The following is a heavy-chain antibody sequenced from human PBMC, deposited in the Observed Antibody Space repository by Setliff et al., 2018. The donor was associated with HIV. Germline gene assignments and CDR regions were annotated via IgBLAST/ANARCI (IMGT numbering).Heavy chain of an antibody. V-gene: IGHV1-69*06. CDR2: IIPMSGTT. CDR1: GGTFSNSA. J-gene: IGHJ4*02. CDR3: ARGVIRGVISQGGLDY. D-gene: IGHD3-10*01. Sequence: SVKVSCKASGGTFSNSAINWVRQAPGQGLEWMGRIIPMSGTTHFTQNFQGRVTFTADKSTTTAYMDLRSLRSEDTAVYYCARGVIRGVISQGGLDYWGPGTLVTVSS.